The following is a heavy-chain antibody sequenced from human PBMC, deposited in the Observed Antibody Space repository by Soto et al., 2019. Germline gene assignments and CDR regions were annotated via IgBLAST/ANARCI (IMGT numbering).Heavy chain of an antibody. J-gene: IGHJ4*02. CDR3: ARLRFLEWLLYGYYFDY. CDR1: GGSISSYY. V-gene: IGHV4-59*01. CDR2: IYYSEST. Sequence: SETLSLTCTVSGGSISSYYWSWIRQPPGKGLEWIGYIYYSESTNYNPSLKSRVTISVDTSKNQFSLKLSSVTAADTAVYYCARLRFLEWLLYGYYFDYWGQGTLVTVSS. D-gene: IGHD3-3*01.